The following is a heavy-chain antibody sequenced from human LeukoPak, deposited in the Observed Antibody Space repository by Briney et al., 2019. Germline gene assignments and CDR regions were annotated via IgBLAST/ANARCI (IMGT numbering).Heavy chain of an antibody. CDR1: GFAFSSYA. CDR3: AKEGSYYSNSYFDY. V-gene: IGHV3-23*01. CDR2: ISGSSGYT. Sequence: GGSLRLSCAASGFAFSSYAMSWVRQAPGKGLEWVSAISGSSGYTYYADSVKSRFTISRDNSKNTLSLQMNSLRAEDTAVYYCAKEGSYYSNSYFDYWGQGTLVTVSS. D-gene: IGHD4-11*01. J-gene: IGHJ4*02.